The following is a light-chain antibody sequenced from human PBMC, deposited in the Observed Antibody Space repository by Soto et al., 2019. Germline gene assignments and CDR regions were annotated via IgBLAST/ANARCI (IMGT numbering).Light chain of an antibody. V-gene: IGKV3-11*01. Sequence: EVVLTQSPATLSLSPGERATLSCRASQSVTKYLAWYQQKPGQALRLLIYDVSKRATGIPARFSGSGSETDFTLTISSREPGDFAVYYCQQRSNWPPYSFGQGTKLEIK. CDR3: QQRSNWPPYS. CDR1: QSVTKY. CDR2: DVS. J-gene: IGKJ2*01.